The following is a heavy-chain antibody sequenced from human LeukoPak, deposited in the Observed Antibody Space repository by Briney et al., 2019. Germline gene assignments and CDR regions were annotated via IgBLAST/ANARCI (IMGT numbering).Heavy chain of an antibody. Sequence: EASVKVSCKASGYTFTSYGISWVRQAPGQGLELMGWISAYNGNTNYTQKLQGRVTMTTDTSTSTAYMELRSLRSDDTAVYYCARDGDWNDLGDFDYWGQGTLVTVSS. CDR3: ARDGDWNDLGDFDY. CDR2: ISAYNGNT. CDR1: GYTFTSYG. V-gene: IGHV1-18*01. J-gene: IGHJ4*02. D-gene: IGHD1-1*01.